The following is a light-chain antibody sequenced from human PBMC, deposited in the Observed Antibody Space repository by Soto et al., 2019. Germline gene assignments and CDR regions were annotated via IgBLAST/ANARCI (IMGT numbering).Light chain of an antibody. CDR3: QQYDSLVT. CDR1: QSVSSSY. V-gene: IGKV3-20*01. CDR2: GTS. Sequence: EIVLTQSPGTLSLSPGERATLSCRASQSVSSSYLAWYQHKPGRAPRLLIDGTSSRATGIPDRFSGSGSGTDFTLTISRLEPEDFVVYYCQQYDSLVTFGQGNKVEIK. J-gene: IGKJ1*01.